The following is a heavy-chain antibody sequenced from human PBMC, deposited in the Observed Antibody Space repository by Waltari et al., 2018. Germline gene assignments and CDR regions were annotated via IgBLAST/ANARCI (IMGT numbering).Heavy chain of an antibody. V-gene: IGHV3-74*01. CDR3: ARALYYLPDY. CDR1: GFTLSPYW. CDR2: INADGSTT. Sequence: EVQLVEAGGGLFQLGGSVRLSCVGSGFTLSPYWIHWVRQVPGKGLVWVSRINADGSTTNYADSVKGRFTISRDNAKNTAYLQINSLRAEDTAVYYCARALYYLPDYWGQGTLVTVSS. J-gene: IGHJ4*02. D-gene: IGHD3-16*02.